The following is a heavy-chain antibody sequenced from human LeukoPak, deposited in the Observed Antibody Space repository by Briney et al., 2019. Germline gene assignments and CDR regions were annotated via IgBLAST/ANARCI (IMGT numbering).Heavy chain of an antibody. CDR1: GFTFSSYV. V-gene: IGHV3-30*04. Sequence: GRSLRLSCAASGFTFSSYVMHWVRQAPGKGLEWVAIISYDGSNEYYADSVKGRFTISRDNSKNTLYLQMNSLRAEDTAVYYCAKALGYCSSTSCYQVGHDFDYWGQGTLVTVSS. J-gene: IGHJ4*02. CDR2: ISYDGSNE. D-gene: IGHD2-2*01. CDR3: AKALGYCSSTSCYQVGHDFDY.